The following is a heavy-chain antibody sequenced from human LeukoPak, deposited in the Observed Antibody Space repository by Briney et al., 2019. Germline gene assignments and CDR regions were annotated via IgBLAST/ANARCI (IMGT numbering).Heavy chain of an antibody. J-gene: IGHJ4*02. V-gene: IGHV3-66*04. Sequence: GGSLRLSCAASGFTVSSNYMSWVRQAPGKGLEWVSVLHSGGSTYYADSVKGRFTISRDNSKNTLYLQMNSLRAEDTAVYYCARHWGSGWYYFDYWGQGTLVTVSS. CDR3: ARHWGSGWYYFDY. CDR1: GFTVSSNY. CDR2: LHSGGST. D-gene: IGHD6-19*01.